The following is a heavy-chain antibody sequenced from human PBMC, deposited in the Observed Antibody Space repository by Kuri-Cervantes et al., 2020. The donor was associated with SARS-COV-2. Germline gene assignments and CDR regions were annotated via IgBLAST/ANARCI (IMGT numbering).Heavy chain of an antibody. CDR2: IYPGDSDT. Sequence: GESLKISCKGSGYSFTSYWIGWVRQMPGKGLEWMGIIYPGDSDTRYSPSFQGQVTISADKSISTAYMELSRLRLDDTAAFYCVRFRYYDSMRNASDIWGQGTMVTVSS. CDR3: VRFRYYDSMRNASDI. CDR1: GYSFTSYW. J-gene: IGHJ3*02. V-gene: IGHV5-51*01. D-gene: IGHD3-22*01.